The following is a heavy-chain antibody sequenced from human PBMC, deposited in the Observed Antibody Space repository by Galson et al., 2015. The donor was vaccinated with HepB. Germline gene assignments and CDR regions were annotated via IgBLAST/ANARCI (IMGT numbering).Heavy chain of an antibody. J-gene: IGHJ4*02. CDR2: TYYRSKWYN. V-gene: IGHV6-1*01. D-gene: IGHD3-10*01. Sequence: CAISGDSVSSNFAAWNWIRQSPSRGLEWLGRTYYRSKWYNDYAVSVKSRITINADTSKNQFSLQLNSVTPEDTAVYYFARAELLLWFGELFAGHFDCWGQGTPVTVSS. CDR3: ARAELLLWFGELFAGHFDC. CDR1: GDSVSSNFAA.